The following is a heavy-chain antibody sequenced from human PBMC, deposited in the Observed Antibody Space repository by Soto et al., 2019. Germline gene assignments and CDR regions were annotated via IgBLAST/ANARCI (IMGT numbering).Heavy chain of an antibody. CDR2: IYYRGNT. J-gene: IGHJ5*02. CDR1: GVSITSGDYY. Sequence: SETLSLTCTVSGVSITSGDYYWNWIRQPPGKGLEWIGNIYYRGNTYYNPSLKSRVTISLDTSKNQFSLKLTSVTAADTAVYYCASFGVASMNWFDHWGQGTLVTVSS. CDR3: ASFGVASMNWFDH. V-gene: IGHV4-30-4*01. D-gene: IGHD3-3*01.